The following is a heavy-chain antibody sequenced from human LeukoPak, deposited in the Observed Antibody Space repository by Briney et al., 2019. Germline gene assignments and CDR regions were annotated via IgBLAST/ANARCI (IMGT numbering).Heavy chain of an antibody. CDR1: GYTLTELS. CDR2: FDPADGET. J-gene: IGHJ4*02. Sequence: ASVKVSCKVSGYTLTELSMHWVRQAPGKGLEWMGGFDPADGETIYAQKFQGRITMTEDTSTDTAYMELSSLRSEDTAVYYCATGYDILTGYYIYWGQGTLVTVSS. D-gene: IGHD3-9*01. V-gene: IGHV1-24*01. CDR3: ATGYDILTGYYIY.